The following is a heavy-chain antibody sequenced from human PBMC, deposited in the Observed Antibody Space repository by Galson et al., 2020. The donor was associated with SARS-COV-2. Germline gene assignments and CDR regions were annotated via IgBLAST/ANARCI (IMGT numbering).Heavy chain of an antibody. CDR2: ITPSGVST. CDR1: RFTFTRYY. V-gene: IGHV1-46*01. CDR3: TRDWTVTTETGVFEYYYSMDV. Sequence: SVTLSCKTSRFTFTRYYIHCVRQTPGQGLDWMGIITPSGVSTRYAQKFQGRVTMNTDKSTSTVYMELSSLRSEDTAVYYCTRDWTVTTETGVFEYYYSMDVWGQGTTVTVSS. J-gene: IGHJ6*02. D-gene: IGHD4-17*01.